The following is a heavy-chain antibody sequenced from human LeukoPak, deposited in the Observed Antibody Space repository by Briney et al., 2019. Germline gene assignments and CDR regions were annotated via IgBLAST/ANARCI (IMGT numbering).Heavy chain of an antibody. D-gene: IGHD2-21*02. V-gene: IGHV4-39*01. Sequence: SETLSLTCTVSGGSISSSSYYWGWIRQPPGKGLEWIGSIYYSGSTYYNPSLKSRVTISVDTSKNQFSLKLSSVTAADTAVYYCARLSVETDIVNYWGQGTLVTVSS. CDR3: ARLSVETDIVNY. CDR2: IYYSGST. J-gene: IGHJ4*02. CDR1: GGSISSSSYY.